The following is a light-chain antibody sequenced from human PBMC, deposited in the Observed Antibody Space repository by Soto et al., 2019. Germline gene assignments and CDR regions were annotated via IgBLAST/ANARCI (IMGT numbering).Light chain of an antibody. CDR1: QSVPSTY. CDR2: GAS. Sequence: VLSQSPAILSLSPGERATLSCRASQSVPSTYFAWYQQKPGQAPRLLIYGASSRAAGIPDRFSGSRSGTDFTFTISRLEPEDFAVYYCQQYGSSPFTFGQGTRLEIK. CDR3: QQYGSSPFT. J-gene: IGKJ5*01. V-gene: IGKV3-20*01.